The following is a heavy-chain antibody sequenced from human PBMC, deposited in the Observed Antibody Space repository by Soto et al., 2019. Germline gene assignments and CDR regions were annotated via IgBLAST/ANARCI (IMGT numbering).Heavy chain of an antibody. V-gene: IGHV3-23*04. CDR2: ISGSGGST. CDR3: AEDAANRAYEEYFQH. CDR1: GFTFSSYA. J-gene: IGHJ1*01. Sequence: EVQLVESGGGLVQPGGSLRLSCAASGFTFSSYAMSWVRQAPGKGLEWVSAISGSGGSTYYADSVKGRFTISRDNSKNTLYQQLMSRRAADKAVYYCAEDAANRAYEEYFQHWGQGTLVTVSS. D-gene: IGHD2-21*01.